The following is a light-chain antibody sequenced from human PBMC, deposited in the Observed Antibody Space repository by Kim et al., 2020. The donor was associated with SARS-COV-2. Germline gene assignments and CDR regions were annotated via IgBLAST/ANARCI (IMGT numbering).Light chain of an antibody. CDR2: TNF. Sequence: GQRVTISGSGSGSNIGSNAVNWYQHLPGAAPNLLIYTNFQRPSGVPGRFSGSKSGTSASLAISGLQSEDEADYYCAAWDDSLHAYVFGPGTKVTVL. V-gene: IGLV1-44*01. CDR3: AAWDDSLHAYV. J-gene: IGLJ1*01. CDR1: GSNIGSNA.